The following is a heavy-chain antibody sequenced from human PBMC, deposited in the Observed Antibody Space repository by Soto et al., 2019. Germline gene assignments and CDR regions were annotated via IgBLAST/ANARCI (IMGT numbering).Heavy chain of an antibody. D-gene: IGHD3-10*01. CDR2: INHSGST. CDR1: GGSFSGYY. Sequence: PSETLSLTCAVYGGSFSGYYWTWIRQPPGTGLEWIGEINHSGSTNYNPSLKSRVTISVDTSKNQFSLKLSSVTAADTAVYYCARDADYMVRGVANAFDIWGQGTMVTVSS. V-gene: IGHV4-34*01. CDR3: ARDADYMVRGVANAFDI. J-gene: IGHJ3*02.